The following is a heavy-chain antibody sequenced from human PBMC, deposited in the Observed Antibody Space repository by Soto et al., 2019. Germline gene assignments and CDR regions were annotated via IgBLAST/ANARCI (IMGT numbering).Heavy chain of an antibody. D-gene: IGHD6-6*01. CDR1: GGSISSSNW. CDR2: IYHSGST. V-gene: IGHV4-4*02. Sequence: SETLSLTCAVSGGSISSSNWCSWVRHPPGKGLEWIGEIYHSGSTNYNPSLKSRVTISVDKSKNQFSLKLSSVTAADTAVYYCARDRGIAARPLVYCFDCWGEGTLVTVS. J-gene: IGHJ4*02. CDR3: ARDRGIAARPLVYCFDC.